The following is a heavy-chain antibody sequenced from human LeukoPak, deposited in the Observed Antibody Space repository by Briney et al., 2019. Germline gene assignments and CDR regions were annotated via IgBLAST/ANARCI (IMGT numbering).Heavy chain of an antibody. V-gene: IGHV3-30-3*01. J-gene: IGHJ4*02. Sequence: GGSLRLSCAASGFTFSSYEMNWVRQAPGKGLEWVAVISYDGSNKYYADSVKGRFTISRDNSKNTLYLQMNSLRAEDTAVYYCAHIVGATYVFSGYFDYWGQGTLVTVSS. CDR3: AHIVGATYVFSGYFDY. D-gene: IGHD1-26*01. CDR2: ISYDGSNK. CDR1: GFTFSSYE.